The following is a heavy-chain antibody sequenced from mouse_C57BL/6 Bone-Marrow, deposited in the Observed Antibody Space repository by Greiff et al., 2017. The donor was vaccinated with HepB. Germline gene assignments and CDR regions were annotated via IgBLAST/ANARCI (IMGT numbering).Heavy chain of an antibody. D-gene: IGHD1-1*01. J-gene: IGHJ2*01. CDR1: GYTFTSYW. CDR3: ALPHYYGSSYYFDY. V-gene: IGHV1-69*01. CDR2: IDPSDSYT. Sequence: QVQLQQPGAELVMPGASVKLSCKASGYTFTSYWMHWVKQRPGQGLEWIGEIDPSDSYTNYNQKFKGKSTLTVDKSSSTAYMQLSSLTSEDSAVYYCALPHYYGSSYYFDYWGQGTTLTVSS.